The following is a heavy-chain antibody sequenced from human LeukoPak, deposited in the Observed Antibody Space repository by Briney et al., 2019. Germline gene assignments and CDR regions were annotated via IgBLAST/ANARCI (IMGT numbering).Heavy chain of an antibody. Sequence: GGTLRLSCAASGFTFTTYDMSWVRQAPGKGLEWVAIMEEHGSEIFYVDSVKGRFTISRDNAKNSLYLQMNRLRDEDTAVYYCARGPYYDMFGEFDYWGQGTLVTVSS. D-gene: IGHD3-9*01. CDR2: MEEHGSEI. V-gene: IGHV3-7*01. J-gene: IGHJ4*02. CDR1: GFTFTTYD. CDR3: ARGPYYDMFGEFDY.